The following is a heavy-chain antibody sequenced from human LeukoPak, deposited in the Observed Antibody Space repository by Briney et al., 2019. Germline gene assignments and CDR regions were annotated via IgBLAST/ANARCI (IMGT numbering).Heavy chain of an antibody. CDR2: ISAYNGNT. D-gene: IGHD5-24*01. CDR3: ARALVDGYKELGY. Sequence: ASVKVSCKASGYTFTTYGITWVRQAPGQGLEWMGWISAYNGNTNYAQKVQGRVTMTTDTSTSTAYMELRSLRSDDTAVYYCARALVDGYKELGYWGQGTLDTVSS. J-gene: IGHJ4*02. CDR1: GYTFTTYG. V-gene: IGHV1-18*01.